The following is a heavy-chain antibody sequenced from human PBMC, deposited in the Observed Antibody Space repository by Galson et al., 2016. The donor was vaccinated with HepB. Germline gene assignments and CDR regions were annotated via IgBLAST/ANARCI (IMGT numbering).Heavy chain of an antibody. Sequence: LSLTCVVSGDSISSSGYSWSWIRQPPGKGLEWIGYVYQSGTTYYNPSLESRVTISVDESRNRFSLNLSSVTAADTAVYFCARSITATYPFDYWGQGTPVTVSS. J-gene: IGHJ4*02. CDR2: VYQSGTT. CDR3: ARSITATYPFDY. CDR1: GDSISSSGYS. D-gene: IGHD1-7*01. V-gene: IGHV4-30-2*01.